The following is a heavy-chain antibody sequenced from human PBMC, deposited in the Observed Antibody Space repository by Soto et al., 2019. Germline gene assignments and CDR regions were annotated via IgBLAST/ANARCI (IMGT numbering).Heavy chain of an antibody. J-gene: IGHJ5*02. CDR1: GGSVSSGSYY. D-gene: IGHD2-21*02. V-gene: IGHV4-61*01. CDR3: ARESVVTADNWFDP. CDR2: IYYSGST. Sequence: QVQLQESGPGLVKPSETLSLTCTVSGGSVSSGSYYWSWIRQPPGKGLEWIGYIYYSGSTNYNPSLKSRVTISVDTSKNQSSLKLSSVTAADTAVYYCARESVVTADNWFDPGGQGTLVTSPQ.